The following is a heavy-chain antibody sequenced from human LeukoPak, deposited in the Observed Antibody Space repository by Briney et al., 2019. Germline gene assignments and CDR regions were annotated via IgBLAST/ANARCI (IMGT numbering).Heavy chain of an antibody. Sequence: GGSLRLSCAASGSTFDDYAMSWVRQVPGKGLEWVSGMNWNGNTIGYADSVKGRFTISRDNAKNSLYLQLNSLRDDDTALYYCVRDERSGYLRYWGQGTLVTVSS. CDR2: MNWNGNTI. J-gene: IGHJ4*02. V-gene: IGHV3-20*04. CDR3: VRDERSGYLRY. D-gene: IGHD3-3*01. CDR1: GSTFDDYA.